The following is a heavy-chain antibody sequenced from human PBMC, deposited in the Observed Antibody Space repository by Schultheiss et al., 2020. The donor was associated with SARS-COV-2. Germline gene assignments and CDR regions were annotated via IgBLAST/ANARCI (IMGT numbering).Heavy chain of an antibody. D-gene: IGHD3-10*02. CDR3: ARGGTMFQL. CDR2: VFFSEIS. Sequence: SQTLSLTCAVSGGSISDSRYFWGWIRQTPGKGLEWIGSVFFSEISSYKSSLKSRVTISVDTSKNRFSLNLHSVTAADTAVYYCARGGTMFQLWGQGILVTVSS. J-gene: IGHJ4*02. CDR1: GGSISDSRYF. V-gene: IGHV4-39*02.